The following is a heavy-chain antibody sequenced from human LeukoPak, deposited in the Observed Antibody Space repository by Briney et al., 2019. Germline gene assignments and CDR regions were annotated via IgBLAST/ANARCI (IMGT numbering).Heavy chain of an antibody. CDR3: ARFREITAFDI. J-gene: IGHJ3*02. CDR2: IYYSGST. Sequence: PSETLSLTCTVSGGSISSYYWSWIRQPPGKGLEWIGYIYYSGSTNYNPSLKSRVTISVDTSKNQFSLKLSSVTAADTAVYYCARFREITAFDIWGQGTMVTVSS. V-gene: IGHV4-59*01. D-gene: IGHD5-24*01. CDR1: GGSISSYY.